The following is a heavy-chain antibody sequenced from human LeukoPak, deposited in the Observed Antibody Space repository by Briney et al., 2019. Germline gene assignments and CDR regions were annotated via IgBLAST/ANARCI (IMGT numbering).Heavy chain of an antibody. J-gene: IGHJ4*02. D-gene: IGHD3/OR15-3a*01. CDR3: AKDWSGPLDY. Sequence: PRRSLRLSCAASGFTFSSFGMHWVRQAPSKGLEWVTSIWSDGSNGKYADSVKGRFTISRDNSKNTLYLQMNSLRAEDTAVYYCAKDWSGPLDYWGQGTRVTVSS. V-gene: IGHV3-33*06. CDR1: GFTFSSFG. CDR2: IWSDGSNG.